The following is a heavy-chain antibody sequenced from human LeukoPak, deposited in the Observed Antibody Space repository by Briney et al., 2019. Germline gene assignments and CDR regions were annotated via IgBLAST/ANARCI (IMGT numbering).Heavy chain of an antibody. CDR2: VSYDGNDY. CDR1: GFTFSSYA. CDR3: AKPTGDTGWYGLFEY. D-gene: IGHD6-19*01. V-gene: IGHV3-30*18. J-gene: IGHJ4*02. Sequence: AGGSLRLSCAASGFTFSSYAMHWVRQAPGKGLEWVAVVSYDGNDYYYADSVKGRFTISRDNSKNTLYLQMNSLRAEDTAVYYCAKPTGDTGWYGLFEYWGQGTLVTVSS.